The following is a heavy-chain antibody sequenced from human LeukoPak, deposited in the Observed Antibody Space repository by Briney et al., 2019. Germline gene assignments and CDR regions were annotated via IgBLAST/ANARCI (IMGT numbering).Heavy chain of an antibody. CDR3: ARGVCSSTSCPFDY. CDR1: GLTLSSYV. Sequence: GGPLRLSFAASGLTLSSYVMHWAPRAPGKGLEYVPPFSSNGGSTYYANSVKGRFTISRDNSKNTLYLQMGSLRAEDMAVYYCARGVCSSTSCPFDYWGQGTLVTVSS. CDR2: FSSNGGST. D-gene: IGHD2-2*01. V-gene: IGHV3-64*01. J-gene: IGHJ4*02.